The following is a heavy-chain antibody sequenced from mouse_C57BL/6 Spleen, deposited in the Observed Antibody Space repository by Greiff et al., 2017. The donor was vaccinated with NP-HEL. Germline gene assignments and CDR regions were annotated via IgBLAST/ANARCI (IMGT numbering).Heavy chain of an antibody. CDR1: GYTFTSYW. J-gene: IGHJ3*01. CDR3: AINYYGSSSFAY. V-gene: IGHV1-74*01. Sequence: QVQLQQPGAELVKPGASVKVSCKASGYTFTSYWMHWVKQRPGQGLEWIGRIHPSDSDTNYNQKFKGKATLTVDKSSSTAYMQLSSLTSEDSAVDYCAINYYGSSSFAYWGQGTLVTVSA. CDR2: IHPSDSDT. D-gene: IGHD1-1*01.